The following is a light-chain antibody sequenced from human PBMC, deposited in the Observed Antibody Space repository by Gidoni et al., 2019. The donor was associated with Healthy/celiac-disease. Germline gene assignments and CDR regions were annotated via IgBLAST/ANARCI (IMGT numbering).Light chain of an antibody. Sequence: QSALTQPASVSGSQGQSITISCTGTSSDVGGYNDVSWYQQHPGKAPKLMFYDVSKRPSGVSNRFSGSKSGNTASLTISGLQAEDEADYYCSSYTSSSTYVFGTGTKVTVL. CDR3: SSYTSSSTYV. CDR2: DVS. CDR1: SSDVGGYND. V-gene: IGLV2-14*01. J-gene: IGLJ1*01.